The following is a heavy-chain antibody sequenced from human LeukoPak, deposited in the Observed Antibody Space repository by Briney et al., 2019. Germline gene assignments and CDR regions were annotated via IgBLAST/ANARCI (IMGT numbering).Heavy chain of an antibody. CDR2: ISSGSSTI. V-gene: IGHV3-48*01. CDR1: GFTFSSYS. J-gene: IGHJ4*02. Sequence: GGSLRLSCAASGFTFSSYSMSWVRQAPGKGLEWLSYISSGSSTIYYADSVKGRFTISRDNAKSSLYLQMSSLRAEDTAVYYCATPLSIGGYWGQGTLVTVSS. CDR3: ATPLSIGGY. D-gene: IGHD3-10*01.